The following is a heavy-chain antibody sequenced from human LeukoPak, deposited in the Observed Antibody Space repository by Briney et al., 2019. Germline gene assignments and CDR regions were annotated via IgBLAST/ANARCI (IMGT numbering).Heavy chain of an antibody. V-gene: IGHV3-15*01. D-gene: IGHD6-19*01. Sequence: GGSLRLSCAASRFTFSNAWMSWVRQAPGKGLEWVGRIKSKTDGGTTDYAAPVKGRFTISRDGSKNTLYLQMNSLKTEDTAVYYCTTDPSSGWSNDYWGQGTLVTVSS. CDR3: TTDPSSGWSNDY. CDR2: IKSKTDGGTT. CDR1: RFTFSNAW. J-gene: IGHJ4*02.